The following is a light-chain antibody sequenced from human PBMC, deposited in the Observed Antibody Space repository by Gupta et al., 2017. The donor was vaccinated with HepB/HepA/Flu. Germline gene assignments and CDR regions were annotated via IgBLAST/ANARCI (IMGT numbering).Light chain of an antibody. CDR1: NSDVGGYNY. V-gene: IGLV2-14*03. CDR3: PSYTSSITYV. CDR2: NVS. J-gene: IGLJ1*01. Sequence: QSALTQPASVSGSPGQSITISCTGTNSDVGGYNYVSWYQQHPGKAPKLMIYNVSDRPSGVSNRFSGSKSGNTASLTISGLQAEDEADYYCPSYTSSITYVFGTGTRVTVL.